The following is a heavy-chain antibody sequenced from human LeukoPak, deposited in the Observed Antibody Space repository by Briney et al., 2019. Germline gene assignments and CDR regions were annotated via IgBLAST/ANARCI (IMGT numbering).Heavy chain of an antibody. CDR2: ISSSGSTI. CDR3: ARDYYDSSGSTIAGF. V-gene: IGHV3-11*04. J-gene: IGHJ4*02. Sequence: PGGSLRLSCAASGFTFSDYYMSWIRQAPGKGLKWVSYISSSGSTIYYADSVKGRFTISRDNAKNSLYLQMNSLRAEDTAVYYCARDYYDSSGSTIAGFWGQGTLVTVSS. CDR1: GFTFSDYY. D-gene: IGHD3-22*01.